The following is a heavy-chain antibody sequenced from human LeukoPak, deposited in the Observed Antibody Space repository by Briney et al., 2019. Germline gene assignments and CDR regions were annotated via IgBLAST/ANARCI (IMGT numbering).Heavy chain of an antibody. CDR2: IYHGGST. CDR3: ASYHKKESDFDY. Sequence: SETLSLTCTVSGYSISSGYYWGWIRQPPGKGLEWIGSIYHGGSTYYNPSLKSRVTISVDTSKNQFSLKLSSVTAADTAVYYCASYHKKESDFDYWGQGTLVTVSS. J-gene: IGHJ4*02. CDR1: GYSISSGYY. V-gene: IGHV4-38-2*02. D-gene: IGHD1-14*01.